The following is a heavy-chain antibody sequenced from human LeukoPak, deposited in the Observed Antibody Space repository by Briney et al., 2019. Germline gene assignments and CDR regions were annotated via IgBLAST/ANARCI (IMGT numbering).Heavy chain of an antibody. CDR3: ARDHGSGWYRDYTDAFDI. Sequence: SETLSLTCTVSGGSISSSSYYWGWIRQPPGKGLEWIGSIYYSGSTYYNPSLKSRVTISVDTSKNQFSLKLSSVTAADTAVYYCARDHGSGWYRDYTDAFDIWGQGTMVTVSS. J-gene: IGHJ3*02. CDR2: IYYSGST. D-gene: IGHD6-19*01. V-gene: IGHV4-39*07. CDR1: GGSISSSSYY.